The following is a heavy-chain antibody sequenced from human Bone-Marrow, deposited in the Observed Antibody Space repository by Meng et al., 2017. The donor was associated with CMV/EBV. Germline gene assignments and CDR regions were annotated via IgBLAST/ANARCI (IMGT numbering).Heavy chain of an antibody. Sequence: LRLSCTVSGGSISSGDYYWSWIRQPPGKGLEWIGYNYYSGSTNYNPSLKSRVTISVDTSKNQFSLKLSSVTAADTAVYYCAREKGNYGGAYNWFDPWGQGTLVTVSS. J-gene: IGHJ5*02. D-gene: IGHD4-23*01. CDR1: GGSISSGDYY. V-gene: IGHV4-30-4*08. CDR3: AREKGNYGGAYNWFDP. CDR2: NYYSGST.